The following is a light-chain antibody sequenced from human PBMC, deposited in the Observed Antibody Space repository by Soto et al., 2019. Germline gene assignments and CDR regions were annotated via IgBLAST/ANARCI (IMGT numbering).Light chain of an antibody. Sequence: QSVLTQPASVSGSPAQSITISCTGTSSDVGGYNYVSWYQQHPGKAPKLMIYDVSNRPSGVSNRFSGSKSGNTASLTISGLQAEDEADYYCSSYTSSSTSYVFGTGTKVTVL. CDR2: DVS. V-gene: IGLV2-14*01. CDR1: SSDVGGYNY. CDR3: SSYTSSSTSYV. J-gene: IGLJ1*01.